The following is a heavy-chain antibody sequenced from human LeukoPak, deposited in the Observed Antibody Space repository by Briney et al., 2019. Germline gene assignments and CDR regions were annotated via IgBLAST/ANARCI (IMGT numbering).Heavy chain of an antibody. V-gene: IGHV4-34*01. J-gene: IGHJ4*02. Sequence: SETLSLTCAVYGGSFSGYYWSWIRQPPGKGLEWIGEINRSGSTNYNPSLKSRVTISVDTSKNQFSLKLSSVTAADTAVYYCARGCSGGSCYSNSNPYWGQGTLVTVSS. D-gene: IGHD2-15*01. CDR2: INRSGST. CDR3: ARGCSGGSCYSNSNPY. CDR1: GGSFSGYY.